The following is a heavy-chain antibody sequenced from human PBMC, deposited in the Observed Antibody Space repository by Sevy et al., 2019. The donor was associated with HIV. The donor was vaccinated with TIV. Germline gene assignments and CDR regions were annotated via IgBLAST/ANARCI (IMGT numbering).Heavy chain of an antibody. J-gene: IGHJ5*02. CDR3: ARGYCGGGSCTAFDP. CDR1: GFSISNNY. D-gene: IGHD2-15*01. CDR2: MYSGGSP. V-gene: IGHV3-53*01. Sequence: GGSLRLSCAASGFSISNNYTAWVRQASGKGLEWVSVMYSGGSPYYADSVKGRFALSRDMSKNTVYLQMNSLRAEDTAVYYCARGYCGGGSCTAFDPWGQGTLVTVSS.